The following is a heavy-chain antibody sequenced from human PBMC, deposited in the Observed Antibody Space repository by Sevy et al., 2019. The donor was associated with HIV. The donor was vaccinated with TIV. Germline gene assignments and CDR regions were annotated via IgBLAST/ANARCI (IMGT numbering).Heavy chain of an antibody. V-gene: IGHV4-34*01. J-gene: IGHJ5*02. CDR1: DGSFSGYY. Sequence: SETLSLTCAVHDGSFSGYYWDWIRQLPGKGLEWIGEINESGITYYNPSLKSRVTISVDTSKKHFSLKLNSVTAADTAVYFCARSPPVVVVPGAPSWFDPWGHGTLVIVSS. CDR3: ARSPPVVVVPGAPSWFDP. D-gene: IGHD2-2*01. CDR2: INESGIT.